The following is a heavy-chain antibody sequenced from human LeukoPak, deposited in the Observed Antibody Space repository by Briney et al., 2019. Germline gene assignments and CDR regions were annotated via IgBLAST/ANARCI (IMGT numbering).Heavy chain of an antibody. Sequence: PGGSPRLSCAASGFTFRIYAMSWVRQAPGKGLEWVSAISGSGDTTYYADSVKGRFTISRDNSKNTLYLQMNSLRPEDTAVYYCAKVGARGCSSSTCFIYWGQGTLVTVSS. V-gene: IGHV3-23*01. CDR1: GFTFRIYA. CDR2: ISGSGDTT. CDR3: AKVGARGCSSSTCFIY. J-gene: IGHJ4*02. D-gene: IGHD2-2*01.